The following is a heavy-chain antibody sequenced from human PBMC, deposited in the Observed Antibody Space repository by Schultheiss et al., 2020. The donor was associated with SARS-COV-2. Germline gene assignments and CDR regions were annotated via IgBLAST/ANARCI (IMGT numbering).Heavy chain of an antibody. D-gene: IGHD6-19*01. CDR2: ISSNGGST. CDR1: GFTFSSYA. Sequence: GGSLRLSCSASGFTFSSYAMHWVRQAPGKGLEYVSAISSNGGSTYYADSVKGRFTISRDNSKNTLYLQMNSLRAEDTAVYYCARAGIAVADDAFDIWGQGTMVTVSS. V-gene: IGHV3-64*04. J-gene: IGHJ3*02. CDR3: ARAGIAVADDAFDI.